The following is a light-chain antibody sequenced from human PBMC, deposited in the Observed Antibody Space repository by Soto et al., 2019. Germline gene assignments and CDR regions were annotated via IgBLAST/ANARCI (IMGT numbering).Light chain of an antibody. CDR3: QHLNGYPIT. V-gene: IGKV1-17*01. J-gene: IGKJ5*01. CDR2: DAS. CDR1: QGIRND. Sequence: DIQMTQSPSSLAASVGDIVTITCRASQGIRNDLGWYQQKPGKAPKRLIYDASSLESGVPSRFSGSGSGTEFTLTISSLQPDDFATYYCQHLNGYPITFGQGTRLEI.